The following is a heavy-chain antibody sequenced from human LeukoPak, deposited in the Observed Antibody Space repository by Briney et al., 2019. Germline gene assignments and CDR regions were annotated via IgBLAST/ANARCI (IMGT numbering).Heavy chain of an antibody. CDR3: ARDLEWLLSTWGMPDY. CDR1: GFTFSSYG. D-gene: IGHD3-3*01. J-gene: IGHJ4*02. V-gene: IGHV3-33*01. Sequence: GRSLRLSCAASGFTFSSYGMHWVRQAPGKGLEWVAVIWYDGSNKYYADSVKGRFTISRDNSKNTLYLQMNSLRAEDTAVYCCARDLEWLLSTWGMPDYWGQGTLVTVSS. CDR2: IWYDGSNK.